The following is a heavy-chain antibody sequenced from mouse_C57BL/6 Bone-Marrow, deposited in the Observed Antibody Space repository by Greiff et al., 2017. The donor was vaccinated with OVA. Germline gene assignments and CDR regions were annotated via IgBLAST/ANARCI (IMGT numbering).Heavy chain of an antibody. CDR1: GFSFNTYA. D-gene: IGHD4-1*01. CDR3: VRWEPHWYFDV. CDR2: IRSKSNNYAT. J-gene: IGHJ1*03. V-gene: IGHV10-1*01. Sequence: EVMLVESGGGLVQPKGSLKLSCAASGFSFNTYAMNWVRLAPGKGLEWVARIRSKSNNYATYYADSVKDRFTISRDDSESMLYLQMNNLKTEDTAMYYCVRWEPHWYFDVWGTGTTVTVSS.